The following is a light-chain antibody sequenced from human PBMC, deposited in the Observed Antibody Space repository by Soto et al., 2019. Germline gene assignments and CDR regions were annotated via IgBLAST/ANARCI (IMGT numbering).Light chain of an antibody. CDR1: QSVSSNY. CDR2: GAF. J-gene: IGKJ1*01. CDR3: QQYGSSPST. Sequence: LTQSPGTLSSSPGDRATLSCGASQSVSSNYLAWYQQKHGKAPRLLIYGAFKRATGIPDRFSGSGSGTDFNLTISTMETEDFAVYCCQQYGSSPSTFGQGTKVDIK. V-gene: IGKV3-20*01.